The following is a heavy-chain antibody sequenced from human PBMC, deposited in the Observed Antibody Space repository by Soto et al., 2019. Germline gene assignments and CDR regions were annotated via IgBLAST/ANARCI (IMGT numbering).Heavy chain of an antibody. V-gene: IGHV1-69*02. D-gene: IGHD6-19*01. J-gene: IGHJ4*02. CDR2: IIPILGIA. Sequence: SVKVSCKASGGTFSSYTISWVRQAPGQGLEWMGRIIPILGIANYAQKFQGRVTITADKSTSTAYMELSSLRSEDTAVYYCASLGHRAVAETSNYWGQGTLVTVS. CDR1: GGTFSSYT. CDR3: ASLGHRAVAETSNY.